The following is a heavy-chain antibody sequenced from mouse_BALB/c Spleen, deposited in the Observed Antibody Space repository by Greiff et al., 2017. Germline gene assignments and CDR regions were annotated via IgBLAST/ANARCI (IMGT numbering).Heavy chain of an antibody. Sequence: EVQLVESGGGLVKPGGSLKLSCAASGFTFSSYTMSWVRQTPEKRLEWVATISSGGSYTYYPDSVKGRFTISRDNAKNTLYLQMSSLKSEDTAMYYCTRERDYYGSSRYFDYWGQGTTLTASS. V-gene: IGHV5-6-4*01. J-gene: IGHJ2*01. CDR2: ISSGGSYT. CDR1: GFTFSSYT. CDR3: TRERDYYGSSRYFDY. D-gene: IGHD1-1*01.